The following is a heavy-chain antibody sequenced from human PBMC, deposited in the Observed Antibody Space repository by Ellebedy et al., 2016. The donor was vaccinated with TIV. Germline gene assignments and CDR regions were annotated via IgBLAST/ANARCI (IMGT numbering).Heavy chain of an antibody. CDR2: ISAYNGNT. CDR1: GYTFTSYG. CDR3: ATSVVLLWFGELHPSFDI. V-gene: IGHV1-18*01. J-gene: IGHJ3*02. D-gene: IGHD3-10*01. Sequence: ASVKVSCKASGYTFTSYGISWVRQAPGQGLEWMGWISAYNGNTNYAQKFQGRVTMTRNTSISTAYMELSSLRSEDTAVYYCATSVVLLWFGELHPSFDIWGQGTMVTVSS.